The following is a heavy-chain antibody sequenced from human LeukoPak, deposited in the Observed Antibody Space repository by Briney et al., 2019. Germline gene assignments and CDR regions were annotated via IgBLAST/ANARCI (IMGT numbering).Heavy chain of an antibody. V-gene: IGHV3-15*01. J-gene: IGHJ4*02. Sequence: GGSLRLSCAASGFTFSNAWMSWVRQAPGKGLQSVGRIKSKTDGGTTDYAAPVKGRFTISRDDSKNTLYLQMNSLTTEDTAVYYCTTRIGYCSGGSCSAVDYWGQGTLVTVSS. CDR2: IKSKTDGGTT. CDR3: TTRIGYCSGGSCSAVDY. CDR1: GFTFSNAW. D-gene: IGHD2-15*01.